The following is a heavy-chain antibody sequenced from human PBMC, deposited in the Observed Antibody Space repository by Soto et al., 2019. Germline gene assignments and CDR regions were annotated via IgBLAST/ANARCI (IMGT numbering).Heavy chain of an antibody. CDR3: AKDYVRFSGYHTLRTRFYA. CDR1: GFTFIRYG. D-gene: IGHD3-22*01. J-gene: IGHJ5*02. Sequence: GVYLSLSCSSSGFTFIRYGMHWVLQAPGPGLEWVAVISYDGGNRYYADSVKGRFTISRDNSKKTLYLEMKSLRAEDTAVYDCAKDYVRFSGYHTLRTRFYAWGKGTLITV. V-gene: IGHV3-30*18. CDR2: ISYDGGNR.